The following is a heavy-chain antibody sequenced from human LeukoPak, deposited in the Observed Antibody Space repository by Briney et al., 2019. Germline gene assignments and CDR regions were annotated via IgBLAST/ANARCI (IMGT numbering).Heavy chain of an antibody. Sequence: SETLSLTCTVSGGSINNGGYYWSWIRQHPGKGLEWIGYIYYSGSSYYNPSLRSRVTISVDTSKNHFSLKLSSVTAADTAVYYCARPNYYYYYMDVWGKGTTVTVSS. CDR1: GGSINNGGYY. CDR2: IYYSGSS. J-gene: IGHJ6*03. CDR3: ARPNYYYYYMDV. V-gene: IGHV4-31*03.